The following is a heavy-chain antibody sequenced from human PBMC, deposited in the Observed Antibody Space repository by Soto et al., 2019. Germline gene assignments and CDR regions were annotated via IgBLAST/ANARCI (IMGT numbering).Heavy chain of an antibody. D-gene: IGHD1-1*01. Sequence: QEQLVESGGGVVQPGRSLRLSCAASGCTFSNYGMHSVRQAPGKGLEWAAVIWYDGSKKYSADSVKGRFPISRDNSKKAVYLALNSLRVEDTAVYYGAGEWGGPTRYRSLAPDYLGQGTLVTVSS. CDR1: GCTFSNYG. CDR3: AGEWGGPTRYRSLAPDY. V-gene: IGHV3-33*01. J-gene: IGHJ4*02. CDR2: IWYDGSKK.